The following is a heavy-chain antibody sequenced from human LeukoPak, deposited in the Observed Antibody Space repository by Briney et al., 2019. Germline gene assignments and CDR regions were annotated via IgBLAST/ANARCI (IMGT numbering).Heavy chain of an antibody. V-gene: IGHV1-69*13. CDR3: ARSGDDYGDPNLFDY. CDR2: IIPIFGTA. J-gene: IGHJ4*02. Sequence: SVKVSCKASGYTFTSYGISWVRQAPGQGLEWMGGIIPIFGTANYAQKFQGRVTITADESTSTAYMELSSLRSEDTAVYYCARSGDDYGDPNLFDYWGQGTLVTVSS. CDR1: GYTFTSYG. D-gene: IGHD4-17*01.